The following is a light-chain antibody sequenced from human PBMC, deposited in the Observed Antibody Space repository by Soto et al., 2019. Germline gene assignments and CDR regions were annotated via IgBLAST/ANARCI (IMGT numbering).Light chain of an antibody. CDR3: QQYNNWNT. Sequence: EIVMTQSPATLSVSPGERATLSCRASQSVSSNLAWYQQKPGQAPRLLIYGAAPRATGIPARFSGSGSGTEFTLTISSLQSEDFAVYYCQQYNNWNTFGQGTKLEIK. CDR2: GAA. J-gene: IGKJ2*01. V-gene: IGKV3-15*01. CDR1: QSVSSN.